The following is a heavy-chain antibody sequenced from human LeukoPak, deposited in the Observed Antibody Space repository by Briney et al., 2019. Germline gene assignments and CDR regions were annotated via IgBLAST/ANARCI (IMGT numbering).Heavy chain of an antibody. J-gene: IGHJ4*02. Sequence: SETLSLTCAVYGGSFSGYYWSWIRQPPGKGLEWIGEINHSGSTNYNPSLKSRVTISVDTSKNQFSLKLRSVTAADTAVYYGASSTSIAAAGVLDYWGQGTLVTVSS. CDR2: INHSGST. CDR1: GGSFSGYY. CDR3: ASSTSIAAAGVLDY. D-gene: IGHD6-13*01. V-gene: IGHV4-34*01.